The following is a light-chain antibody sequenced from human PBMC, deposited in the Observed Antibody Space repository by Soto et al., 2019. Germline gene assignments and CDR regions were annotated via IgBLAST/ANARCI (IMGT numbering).Light chain of an antibody. Sequence: QSVLTQPPSVSGAPGQRVTISCTGSRSNIGAGYDVHWYQQLPGTAPKLLISGNSNRPSGVPDRFSGSNSGTSASLAITGLQAEDEADYYCQSYDSSRSGWVFGGGTKVTVL. J-gene: IGLJ3*02. CDR1: RSNIGAGYD. CDR2: GNS. CDR3: QSYDSSRSGWV. V-gene: IGLV1-40*01.